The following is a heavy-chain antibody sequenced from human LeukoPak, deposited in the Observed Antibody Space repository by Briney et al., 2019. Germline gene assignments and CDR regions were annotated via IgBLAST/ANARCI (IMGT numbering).Heavy chain of an antibody. CDR3: ARGRYYDSGGYDEAFDI. CDR2: ISGYNGNT. V-gene: IGHV1-18*01. CDR1: DYTFSSYG. J-gene: IGHJ3*02. Sequence: SVKVSCKASDYTFSSYGISWVRQAPGQGLEWMGWISGYNGNTKYAQNLQGRVTMTTDTSTTTAYMELRSLRSDDTAVYYCARGRYYDSGGYDEAFDIWGQGTAFTLSS. D-gene: IGHD3-22*01.